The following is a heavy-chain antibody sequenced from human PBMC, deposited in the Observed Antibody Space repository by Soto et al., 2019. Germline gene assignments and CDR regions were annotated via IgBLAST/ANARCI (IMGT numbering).Heavy chain of an antibody. Sequence: EVQLVESGGGLVQPGRSLRLSCAASGFTFDDYAMHWVRQAPGKGLEWVSGISWNSGSIGYADSVKGRFTISRDNAKNSLYLQMNSLRAEDTALYYCAKSPSQIAVADPFDYWGQGTLVTVSS. J-gene: IGHJ4*02. V-gene: IGHV3-9*01. CDR3: AKSPSQIAVADPFDY. D-gene: IGHD6-19*01. CDR1: GFTFDDYA. CDR2: ISWNSGSI.